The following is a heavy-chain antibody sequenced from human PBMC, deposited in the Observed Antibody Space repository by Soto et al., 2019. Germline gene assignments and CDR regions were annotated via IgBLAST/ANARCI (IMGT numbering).Heavy chain of an antibody. CDR3: ASLIYSKGGENWFDP. CDR2: ISAYNGNT. Sequence: GASVKVSCKASGYTFTSYGISWVRQAPGQGLERMGWISAYNGNTNYAQKLQGRVTMTTDTSTSTAYMELRSLRSDDTAVYYCASLIYSKGGENWFDPWGQGTLVTVSS. J-gene: IGHJ5*02. D-gene: IGHD4-4*01. CDR1: GYTFTSYG. V-gene: IGHV1-18*01.